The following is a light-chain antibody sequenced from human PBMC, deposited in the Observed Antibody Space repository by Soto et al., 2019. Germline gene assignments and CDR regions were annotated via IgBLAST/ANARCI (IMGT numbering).Light chain of an antibody. CDR1: SSDVGGYNY. V-gene: IGLV2-14*01. J-gene: IGLJ1*01. CDR2: EVS. CDR3: RSYTSSRGGQV. Sequence: QSALTQPASVSGSPGQSITISCTGTSSDVGGYNYVSWYQQHPGKAPKLLIYEVSNRPSGVSHRFSGSKSGNTASLTISGLQAEDEADYYCRSYTSSRGGQVFGTGTKLTVL.